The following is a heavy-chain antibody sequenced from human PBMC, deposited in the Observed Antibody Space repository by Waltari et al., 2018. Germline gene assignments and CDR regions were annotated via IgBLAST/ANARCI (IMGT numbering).Heavy chain of an antibody. J-gene: IGHJ4*02. CDR2: ISWNSGSI. V-gene: IGHV3-9*03. CDR3: AKDTSIGDYGAHYFDY. Sequence: EVQLVESGGGLVQHGRSLRLSCAASGFTFDDYAMHWVRQAPGKGLEWGSGISWNSGSIGYSDSVKGRFTISRDNAKNSLYLQMNRLRAEDIALYYCAKDTSIGDYGAHYFDYWGQGTLVTVSS. CDR1: GFTFDDYA. D-gene: IGHD4-17*01.